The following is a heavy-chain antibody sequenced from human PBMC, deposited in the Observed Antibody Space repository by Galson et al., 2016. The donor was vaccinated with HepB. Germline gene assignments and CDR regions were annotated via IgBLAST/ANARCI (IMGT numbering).Heavy chain of an antibody. D-gene: IGHD6-19*01. J-gene: IGHJ5*02. Sequence: ETLSLTCSVSGGSVSSTSYHWSWIRQPPGKGLEWIGYIYYSGSTKYNSSLKSRVTISVDTSKNQFSLKLTSVTAADTAVYYCAGVIGVAVTGGGYWFDPWGQGTLVTVSS. V-gene: IGHV4-61*01. CDR3: AGVIGVAVTGGGYWFDP. CDR2: IYYSGST. CDR1: GGSVSSTSYH.